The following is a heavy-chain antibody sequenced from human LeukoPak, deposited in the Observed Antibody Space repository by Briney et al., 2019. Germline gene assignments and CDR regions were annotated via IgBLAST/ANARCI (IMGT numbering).Heavy chain of an antibody. D-gene: IGHD3-22*01. Sequence: GGSLRLSCAASGFTFSDYYMSWIRQAPGKGLEWVSYISSSGSTTYYADSVKGRFTISRDNAKNSLYLQMNSLRAEDTAVYYCARDLGLYYYDSSGYHAFDIWGQGTMVTVSS. CDR3: ARDLGLYYYDSSGYHAFDI. V-gene: IGHV3-11*04. CDR2: ISSSGSTT. CDR1: GFTFSDYY. J-gene: IGHJ3*02.